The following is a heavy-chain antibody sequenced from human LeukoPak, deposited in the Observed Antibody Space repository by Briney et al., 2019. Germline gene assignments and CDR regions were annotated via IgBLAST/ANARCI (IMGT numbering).Heavy chain of an antibody. CDR1: GYTFTSYG. D-gene: IGHD1-26*01. J-gene: IGHJ4*02. CDR2: ISAYNGNT. CDR3: ARDDSGGAKSFAY. V-gene: IGHV1-18*01. Sequence: ASVNVSCKASGYTFTSYGISWVRQAPGQGLEWMGWISAYNGNTNYAQKFQGRVTLITDTSTSTAYMELRSLRPDDTAVYYCARDDSGGAKSFAYWGQGTRVIVSS.